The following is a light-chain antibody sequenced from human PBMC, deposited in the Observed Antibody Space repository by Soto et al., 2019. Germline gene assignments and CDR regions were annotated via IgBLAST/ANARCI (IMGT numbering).Light chain of an antibody. CDR3: QQYGSSPFT. V-gene: IGKV3-20*01. CDR2: GAS. CDR1: QSVSSSY. Sequence: EIVLTQSPGTLSLSPGERATLSCRASQSVSSSYLAWYQQKPGQAPGLLIYGASSRATGIPDRFSGSGSGTDFTLTISRPEPEDFAVYYCQQYGSSPFTFGPGTKVDIK. J-gene: IGKJ3*01.